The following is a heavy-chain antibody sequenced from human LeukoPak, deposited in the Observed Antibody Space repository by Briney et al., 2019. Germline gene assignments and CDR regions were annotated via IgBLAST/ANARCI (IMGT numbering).Heavy chain of an antibody. J-gene: IGHJ5*02. CDR3: AKDLSAYCTGGTCYPNWFDP. CDR1: GFTFSSYG. D-gene: IGHD2-15*01. V-gene: IGHV3-30*02. CDR2: IRYDGSDK. Sequence: GGSLRLSRAASGFTFSSYGMHWVRQAPGKGLEWVAFIRYDGSDKHYADSVKGRFTISRDNSKNTLYLQMNSLRPDDTSVYYCAKDLSAYCTGGTCYPNWFDPWGQGTLVTVSS.